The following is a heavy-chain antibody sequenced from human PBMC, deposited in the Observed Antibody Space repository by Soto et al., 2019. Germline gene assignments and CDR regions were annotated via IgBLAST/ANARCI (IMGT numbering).Heavy chain of an antibody. CDR1: GFTFSNYG. CDR3: AKDFAGTWSIDY. CDR2: ISYDGSDK. J-gene: IGHJ4*02. Sequence: QVQLVESGGGVVQPGRSLRLSCAASGFTFSNYGMHWVRQAPGKGLEWVAVISYDGSDKHYADSVKGRFTISRDNPKNTLFLQMNSMKAEDTAVYYCAKDFAGTWSIDYWGQGTLGTVST. V-gene: IGHV3-30*18. D-gene: IGHD6-13*01.